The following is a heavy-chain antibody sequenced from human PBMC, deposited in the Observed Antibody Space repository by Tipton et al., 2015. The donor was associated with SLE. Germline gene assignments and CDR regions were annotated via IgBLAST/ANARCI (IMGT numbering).Heavy chain of an antibody. D-gene: IGHD1-14*01. J-gene: IGHJ4*02. V-gene: IGHV3-21*03. Sequence: SLRLSCAASGFTFSSYSMNWVRQAPGKGLEWVSSISSSSSYIYYADSVKGRFTISRDHAKTSLYLQMNSLRAEDTAVYYWARDPPSGMTPFDYWGQGTLVTVSS. CDR3: ARDPPSGMTPFDY. CDR1: GFTFSSYS. CDR2: ISSSSSYI.